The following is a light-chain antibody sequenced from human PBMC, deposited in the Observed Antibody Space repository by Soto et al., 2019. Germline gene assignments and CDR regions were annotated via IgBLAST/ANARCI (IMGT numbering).Light chain of an antibody. V-gene: IGLV1-40*01. Sequence: QSVLTQPPSVSEAPGQRVTISCTGSSSNIGAGYDVHWYQQLPGTAPKLLIYDNTNRPSGVPDRFSGSKSDTSASLAITGLQAEDEADYYCQSYDSSLSGSVFGGGTKLTVL. J-gene: IGLJ3*02. CDR2: DNT. CDR3: QSYDSSLSGSV. CDR1: SSNIGAGYD.